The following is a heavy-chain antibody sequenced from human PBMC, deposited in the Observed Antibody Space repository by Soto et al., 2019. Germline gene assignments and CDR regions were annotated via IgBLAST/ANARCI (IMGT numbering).Heavy chain of an antibody. V-gene: IGHV5-51*01. Sequence: GESLKISCKGSGYSFTSYWIGWVRQMPGKGLEWMGIIYPGDSDTRYSPSFQGQVIISADKSISTAYLQWSSLKASDTAMYYCARMGDQYYYDSSGLIDYWGQGTLVTVSS. J-gene: IGHJ4*02. D-gene: IGHD3-22*01. CDR1: GYSFTSYW. CDR2: IYPGDSDT. CDR3: ARMGDQYYYDSSGLIDY.